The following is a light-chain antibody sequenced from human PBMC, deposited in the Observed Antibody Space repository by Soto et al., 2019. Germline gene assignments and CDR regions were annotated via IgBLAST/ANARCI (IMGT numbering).Light chain of an antibody. CDR3: TSYTSSSTPYV. V-gene: IGLV2-14*01. CDR2: DVS. J-gene: IGLJ7*01. Sequence: QSALTQPASVSGSPGQSFTISCAGTSSDVGGYTYVSWYQQHPGKAPKLMIYDVSNRPSGVSNRFSGSKSGNTASLTISGLQAEDEADYYCTSYTSSSTPYVFGGGTQLTVL. CDR1: SSDVGGYTY.